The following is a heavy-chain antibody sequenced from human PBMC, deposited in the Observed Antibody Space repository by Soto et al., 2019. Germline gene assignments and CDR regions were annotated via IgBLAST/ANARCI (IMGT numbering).Heavy chain of an antibody. CDR3: ARTESSGWSTRYGMDV. Sequence: EVQLLESGGGLVQPGGSLRLSCAASGFTFSSYAMSWVRQAPGKGLEWVSAISGSGGSTYYADSVKGRFTISRDNSKNTLYLQMSSLRAEDTATFYCARTESSGWSTRYGMDVWGQGTAVTVSS. CDR1: GFTFSSYA. CDR2: ISGSGGST. D-gene: IGHD6-19*01. V-gene: IGHV3-23*01. J-gene: IGHJ6*02.